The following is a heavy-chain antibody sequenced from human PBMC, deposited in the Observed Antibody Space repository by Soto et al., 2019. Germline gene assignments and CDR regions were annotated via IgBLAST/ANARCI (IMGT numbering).Heavy chain of an antibody. CDR2: ISSSGNYI. D-gene: IGHD3-10*01. CDR1: GFTFSSYG. Sequence: LRLSCAASGFTFSSYGMNWVRQAPGKGLEWVSSISSSGNYIYYADSVKGRFTISRDNAKNSLYLQMNSLRAEDTAVYYCANGYGSTIWGQGTLVTVSS. V-gene: IGHV3-21*01. J-gene: IGHJ4*02. CDR3: ANGYGSTI.